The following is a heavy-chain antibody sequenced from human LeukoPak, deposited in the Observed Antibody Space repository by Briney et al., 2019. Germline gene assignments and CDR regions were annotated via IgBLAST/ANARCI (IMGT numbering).Heavy chain of an antibody. J-gene: IGHJ4*02. V-gene: IGHV3-30-3*01. CDR2: ISYDGSNK. CDR1: GFTFSSYA. CDR3: ARDLLPYSSGWSAGNFDY. Sequence: GGSLRLSCAASGFTFSSYAMHWVRQAPGKGLEWVAVISYDGSNKYYADSVKGRFTISRDNSKNTLYLQMNSLRAEDTAVYYCARDLLPYSSGWSAGNFDYWGREPWSPSPQ. D-gene: IGHD6-19*01.